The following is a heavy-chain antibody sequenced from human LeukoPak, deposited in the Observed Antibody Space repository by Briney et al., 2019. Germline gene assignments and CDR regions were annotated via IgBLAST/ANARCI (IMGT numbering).Heavy chain of an antibody. CDR3: ARGASYYYGSGSYFVY. Sequence: SETLSLTCAVYGGSFSGYYWSWIRQPPGKGLEWIGEINHSGSTNYNPSLKSRVTISVDTSKNQFSLKLSSVTAADTAVYYCARGASYYYGSGSYFVYWGQGTLVTVS. V-gene: IGHV4-34*01. D-gene: IGHD3-10*01. CDR1: GGSFSGYY. J-gene: IGHJ4*02. CDR2: INHSGST.